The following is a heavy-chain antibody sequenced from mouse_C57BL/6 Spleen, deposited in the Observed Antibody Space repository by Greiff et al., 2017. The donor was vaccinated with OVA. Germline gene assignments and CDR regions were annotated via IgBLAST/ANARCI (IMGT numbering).Heavy chain of an antibody. CDR2: INPSSGYT. CDR3: ASITTDYFDY. V-gene: IGHV1-4*01. Sequence: QVQLQQSGAELARPGASVKMSCKASGYTFTSYTMHWVKQRPGQGLEWIGYINPSSGYTKYNQKFKDKATLTADKSSSTAYMQLSSLTSEDSAVYYCASITTDYFDYWGQGTTLTVSS. J-gene: IGHJ2*01. CDR1: GYTFTSYT. D-gene: IGHD1-1*01.